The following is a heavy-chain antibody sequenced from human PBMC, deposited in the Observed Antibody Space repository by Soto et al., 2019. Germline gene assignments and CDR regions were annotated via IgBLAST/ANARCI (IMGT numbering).Heavy chain of an antibody. J-gene: IGHJ4*02. V-gene: IGHV3-48*01. CDR2: ISSSSSTI. CDR3: ARDRYYYDSSGLKGDY. Sequence: GGSLRLSCAASGFTFSSYSMNWVRQAPGKGLEWVSYISSSSSTIYYADSVKGRFTISGDNAKNSLYLQMNSLRAEDTAVYYCARDRYYYDSSGLKGDYWGQGTLVTVSS. D-gene: IGHD3-22*01. CDR1: GFTFSSYS.